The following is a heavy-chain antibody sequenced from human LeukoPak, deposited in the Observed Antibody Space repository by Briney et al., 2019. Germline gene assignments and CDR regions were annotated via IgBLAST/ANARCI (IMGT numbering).Heavy chain of an antibody. CDR2: IYPGDSDT. Sequence: GESLQISCKGSGYSFTSYWIGWVRQMPGKGLEWMGIIYPGDSDTSYNPSFQGQVTISADKSISTAYLQWSSLKASDTAMYYCARTAMGDCSGGSCYSDNALDIWGQGTMVTVSS. CDR1: GYSFTSYW. V-gene: IGHV5-51*01. D-gene: IGHD2-15*01. J-gene: IGHJ3*02. CDR3: ARTAMGDCSGGSCYSDNALDI.